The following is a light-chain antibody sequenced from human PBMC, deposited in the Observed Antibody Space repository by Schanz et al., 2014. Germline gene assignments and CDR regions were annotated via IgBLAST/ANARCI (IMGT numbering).Light chain of an antibody. CDR1: QSVSSN. Sequence: EIVLTQSPGTLSLSPGERATLSCGASQSVSSNYLAWYQQKPGQAPRLLIFGASTRASGIASRFSGSGSGTEFTLTITSLQSEDFAVYLCQQHDAWPFTFGGGTKVEL. J-gene: IGKJ4*01. CDR2: GAS. V-gene: IGKV3-15*01. CDR3: QQHDAWPFT.